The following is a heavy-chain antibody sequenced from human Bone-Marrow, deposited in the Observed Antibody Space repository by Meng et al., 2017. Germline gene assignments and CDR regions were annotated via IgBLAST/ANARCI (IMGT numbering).Heavy chain of an antibody. CDR2: INPNSGGT. CDR1: GYTFTGYY. J-gene: IGHJ4*02. Sequence: ASVKVSCKASGYTFTGYYMHWVRQAPGQGLEWMGRINPNSGGTNYAQKFQGRVTITADKSTSTAYMELSSLRSEDTAVYYCARVHGGYRRGYFDYWGQGTLVTVSS. V-gene: IGHV1-2*06. D-gene: IGHD5-12*01. CDR3: ARVHGGYRRGYFDY.